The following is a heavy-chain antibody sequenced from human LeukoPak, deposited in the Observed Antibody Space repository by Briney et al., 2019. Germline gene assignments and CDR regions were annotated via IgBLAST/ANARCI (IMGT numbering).Heavy chain of an antibody. J-gene: IGHJ4*02. CDR2: ISAYNGKT. Sequence: ASVKVSCKASGYTFTSYGISWVRQAPGQGLEWMGWISAYNGKTNYAQKFQGRVTMTTDTSTSTAYMELRSLRSDDTAVYYCARDDLGSGWYEGSHWGQGTLVTVSS. D-gene: IGHD6-19*01. CDR1: GYTFTSYG. CDR3: ARDDLGSGWYEGSH. V-gene: IGHV1-18*01.